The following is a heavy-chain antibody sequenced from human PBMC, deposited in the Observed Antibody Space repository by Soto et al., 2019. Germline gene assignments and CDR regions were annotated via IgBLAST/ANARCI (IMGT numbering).Heavy chain of an antibody. CDR2: IYYSGST. CDR1: GGSISSYY. D-gene: IGHD6-19*01. J-gene: IGHJ4*02. CDR3: AREKFRYSSGWYGRYFDY. V-gene: IGHV4-59*01. Sequence: SETLSLTCTVSGGSISSYYWSWIRQPPGKGLEWIGYIYYSGSTNYNPSLKSRVTISVDTSKNQFPLKLSSVTAADTAVYYCAREKFRYSSGWYGRYFDYWGQGTLVTVSS.